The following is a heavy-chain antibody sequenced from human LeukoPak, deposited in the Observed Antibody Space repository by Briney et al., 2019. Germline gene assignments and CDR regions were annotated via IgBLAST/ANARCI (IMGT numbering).Heavy chain of an antibody. J-gene: IGHJ4*02. CDR1: GASISSYF. V-gene: IGHV4-59*08. CDR2: IGYSGST. Sequence: PSETLSLTCAVSGASISSYFWSWIRQPPGKGLEYIGYIGYSGSTNYNPSLKSRVTISVDTSKNQFSLKLTSVTAADTAVYYCARSKAYSGYFDYWGREPWSPSPQ. CDR3: ARSKAYSGYFDY. D-gene: IGHD4-11*01.